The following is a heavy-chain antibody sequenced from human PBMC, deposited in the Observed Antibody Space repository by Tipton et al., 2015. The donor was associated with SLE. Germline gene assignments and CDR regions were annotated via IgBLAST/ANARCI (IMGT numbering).Heavy chain of an antibody. J-gene: IGHJ2*01. Sequence: QLVQSGGGLIQPGGSLRLSCAASGFTFSSYGMHWVRQAPGKGLEWVAVIWYDGSNKYYADSVKGRFTISRDNSKNTLYLQMNSLRAEDTAVYYCAKDVSAERRYFDLWGRGTLVTVSS. CDR2: IWYDGSNK. V-gene: IGHV3-33*06. CDR1: GFTFSSYG. CDR3: AKDVSAERRYFDL. D-gene: IGHD1-26*01.